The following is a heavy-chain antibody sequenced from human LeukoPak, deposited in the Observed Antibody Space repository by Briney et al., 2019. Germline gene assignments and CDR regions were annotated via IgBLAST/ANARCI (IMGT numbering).Heavy chain of an antibody. CDR1: GFTFSSYA. Sequence: GGSLRLSCAASGFTFSSYAMSWVRQAPGKGLEWVSAISGSGGSTYYADSVKGRFTISRDNSKNTLYLQMNSLRAEDTAVYYCAKDRSRGLWFGELLLFDPWGQGTLGTVSS. J-gene: IGHJ5*02. D-gene: IGHD3-10*01. CDR2: ISGSGGST. CDR3: AKDRSRGLWFGELLLFDP. V-gene: IGHV3-23*01.